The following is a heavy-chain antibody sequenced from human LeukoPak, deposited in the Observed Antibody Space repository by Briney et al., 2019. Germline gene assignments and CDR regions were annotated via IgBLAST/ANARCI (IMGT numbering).Heavy chain of an antibody. D-gene: IGHD2-2*01. CDR2: IYYSGST. CDR1: GGSISSGGYY. V-gene: IGHV4-31*03. CDR3: ARTGIVVVPAAQTSYFDY. Sequence: SETLSLTCTVSGGSISSGGYYWSRIRQHPGKGLEWIGYIYYSGSTYYNPSLKSRVTISVDTSKNQFSLKLSSVTAADTAVYYCARTGIVVVPAAQTSYFDYWGQGTLVTVSS. J-gene: IGHJ4*02.